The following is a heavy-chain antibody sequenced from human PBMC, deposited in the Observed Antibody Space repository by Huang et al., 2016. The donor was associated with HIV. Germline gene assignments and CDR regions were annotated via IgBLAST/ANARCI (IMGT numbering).Heavy chain of an antibody. D-gene: IGHD2-15*01. CDR2: ISQSGST. CDR1: GGSFSRYY. Sequence: QGRLQQWGAGLLKPSETLSLTCAVYGGSFSRYYWTWVRQPPGKGLEWIGEISQSGSTNYSASLESRVTISGDTSKNQFSLRLTSVTAADTATYFCARAPAGNDYSLYNYYGLDIWGQGTTVTVSS. CDR3: ARAPAGNDYSLYNYYGLDI. V-gene: IGHV4-34*01. J-gene: IGHJ6*02.